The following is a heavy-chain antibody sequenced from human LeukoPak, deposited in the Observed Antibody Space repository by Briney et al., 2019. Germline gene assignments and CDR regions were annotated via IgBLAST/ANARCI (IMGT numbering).Heavy chain of an antibody. CDR2: ISAYNGNT. V-gene: IGHV1-18*01. J-gene: IGHJ4*02. Sequence: GASVKVSCKASGYTFTSYGINWVRQAPGQGLEWMGWISAYNGNTNYAHKFQDKLTMTTETSTSTAYMELRSLGFDDTAVYYCARAGCSGSSCSDFWGQGTLVTVSS. CDR3: ARAGCSGSSCSDF. D-gene: IGHD2-15*01. CDR1: GYTFTSYG.